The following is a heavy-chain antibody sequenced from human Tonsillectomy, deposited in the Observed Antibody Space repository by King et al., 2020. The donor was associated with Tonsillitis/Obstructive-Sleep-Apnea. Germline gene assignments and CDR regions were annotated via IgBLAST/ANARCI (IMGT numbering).Heavy chain of an antibody. J-gene: IGHJ6*02. Sequence: QLVQSGGGVVQPGRSLRLSCAASGFTFSNYGVHWVRQVPGKGLEWVAVISYDGSNKNYADSVMGRFTISRDNSKNTVFLQMHSLRGDDTAVYYCAKSSGSYYFYYYGMDVWGQGTTVTVSS. CDR3: AKSSGSYYFYYYGMDV. V-gene: IGHV3-30*18. CDR2: ISYDGSNK. D-gene: IGHD1-26*01. CDR1: GFTFSNYG.